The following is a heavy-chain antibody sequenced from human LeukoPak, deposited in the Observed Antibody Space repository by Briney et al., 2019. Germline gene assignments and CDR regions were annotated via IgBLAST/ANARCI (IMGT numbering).Heavy chain of an antibody. CDR1: GYTFTGYY. V-gene: IGHV1-2*04. CDR2: INPNSGGT. D-gene: IGHD3-10*01. Sequence: GASVKVSCKASGYTFTGYYMHWVRQAPRQGLEWMGWINPNSGGTNYAQKFQGWVTMTRDTSISTAYMELSRLRSDDTAVYYCARDLGELLWFGDLRAGYAFDIWGQGTMVTVSS. CDR3: ARDLGELLWFGDLRAGYAFDI. J-gene: IGHJ3*02.